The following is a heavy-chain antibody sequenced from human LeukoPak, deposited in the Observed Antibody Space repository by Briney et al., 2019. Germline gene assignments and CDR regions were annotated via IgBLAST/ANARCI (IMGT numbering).Heavy chain of an antibody. CDR3: ARQTTVTAQSDY. V-gene: IGHV5-10-1*01. J-gene: IGHJ4*02. CDR2: IDPIDSYT. Sequence: GESLKISCKGSGYIFSNYWISWVRQMPGKGLEWMGRIDPIDSYTNYSPSFQGHVTMSVDKSTSTAYLQWSSLKASDTAMYYCARQTTVTAQSDYWGQGTLVTVSS. D-gene: IGHD4-17*01. CDR1: GYIFSNYW.